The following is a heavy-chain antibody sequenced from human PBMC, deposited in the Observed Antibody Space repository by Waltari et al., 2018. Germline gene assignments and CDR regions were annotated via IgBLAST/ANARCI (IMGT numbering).Heavy chain of an antibody. V-gene: IGHV4-39*01. CDR1: GVSITSNRHY. Sequence: QLQLQESGPGLVKPSETLSLTCSVSGVSITSNRHYWGWIRQPPGQGLGWIGTVSYSGATYTSPALESRVTVSRDTSKNQLSLKLVSVTAADTAVYYCATYIGASVGTAAFDVWGQGAMVTVSS. J-gene: IGHJ3*01. CDR3: ATYIGASVGTAAFDV. D-gene: IGHD5-12*01. CDR2: VSYSGAT.